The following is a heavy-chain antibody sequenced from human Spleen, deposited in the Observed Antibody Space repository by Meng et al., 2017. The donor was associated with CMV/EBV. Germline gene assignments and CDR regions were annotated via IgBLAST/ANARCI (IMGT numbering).Heavy chain of an antibody. D-gene: IGHD3-9*01. CDR1: GGTFSSYA. CDR2: IIPVVPTV. CDR3: ARVGYYDIFRTRYYYGMDV. V-gene: IGHV1-69*06. Sequence: SVKVSCKTSGGTFSSYAINWVRQAPGQGLQWMGVIIPVVPTVKYAQKFQGRVTMTADKFTTTAYMELSSLRSEDTAVYYCARVGYYDIFRTRYYYGMDVWGQGTTVTVSS. J-gene: IGHJ6*02.